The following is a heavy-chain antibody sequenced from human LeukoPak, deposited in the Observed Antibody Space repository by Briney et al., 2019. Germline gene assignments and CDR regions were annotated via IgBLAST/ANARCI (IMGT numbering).Heavy chain of an antibody. V-gene: IGHV4-59*02. Sequence: PSETLSLTCTVSGGSVSSYYWSWIRQPPGKGLEWIGYIYYSGSTNYNPSLKSRVTISVDTSKNQFSLKLSSVTAADTAVYYCARGSSHRGDCSGGSCFPDYWGQGTLVTVSS. D-gene: IGHD2-15*01. CDR1: GGSVSSYY. J-gene: IGHJ4*02. CDR3: ARGSSHRGDCSGGSCFPDY. CDR2: IYYSGST.